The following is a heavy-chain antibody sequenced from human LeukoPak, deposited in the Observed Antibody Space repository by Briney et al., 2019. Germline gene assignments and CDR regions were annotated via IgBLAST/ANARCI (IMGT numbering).Heavy chain of an antibody. CDR2: IYYSGST. J-gene: IGHJ4*02. D-gene: IGHD2-2*01. CDR3: ARPRGRHCSSTSCMRGAYYIDY. CDR1: GGSISSSSYY. V-gene: IGHV4-39*01. Sequence: SETLSLTCTVSGGSISSSSYYWGWIRQPPGKGLEWIGSIYYSGSTYYNPSLKSRVTISVATSKNQFSLKLSSVTAADTAVYYCARPRGRHCSSTSCMRGAYYIDYWGQGTLVTVSS.